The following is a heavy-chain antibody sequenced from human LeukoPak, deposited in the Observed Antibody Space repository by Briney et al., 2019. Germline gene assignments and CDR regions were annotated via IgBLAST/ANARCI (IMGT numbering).Heavy chain of an antibody. V-gene: IGHV3-21*01. Sequence: GGSLRLSCAASGFTFSSYSMNWVRQAPGKGLEWVSSISGSSSYIYYADSVKGRFTISRDNAKNSLYLQMNSLRAEDTAVYYCARDGPYDFWSGYRLYGMDVWGQGTTVTVSS. CDR3: ARDGPYDFWSGYRLYGMDV. CDR1: GFTFSSYS. D-gene: IGHD3-3*01. CDR2: ISGSSSYI. J-gene: IGHJ6*02.